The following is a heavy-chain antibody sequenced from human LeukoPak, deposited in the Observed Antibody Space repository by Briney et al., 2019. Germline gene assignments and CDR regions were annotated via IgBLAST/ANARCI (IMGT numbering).Heavy chain of an antibody. J-gene: IGHJ4*02. Sequence: TSETLSLTCTVSGYSISSGYYWGWIRQPPGKGLEWIGSIYHSGSTYYNPSLKSRVTISVDTSKNQFSLKLSSVTAADTAVYYCARATRAARHFDYWGQGTLVTVSS. CDR2: IYHSGST. D-gene: IGHD6-6*01. CDR1: GYSISSGYY. CDR3: ARATRAARHFDY. V-gene: IGHV4-38-2*02.